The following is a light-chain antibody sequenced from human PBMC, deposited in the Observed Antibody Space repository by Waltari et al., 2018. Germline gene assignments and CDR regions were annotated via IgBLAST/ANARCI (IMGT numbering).Light chain of an antibody. J-gene: IGLJ2*01. CDR1: SGDIGAYNS. V-gene: IGLV2-8*01. CDR2: DVN. CDR3: NSFAGSDTVV. Sequence: QSALTQPPSASGSPGQSVTISCTGTSGDIGAYNSVNWYRQHPGKVPKLMIYDVNRRPSGVPDRFSGSKFGNTASLTVSGLQPEDEAVYYCNSFAGSDTVVFGGGTTLTVL.